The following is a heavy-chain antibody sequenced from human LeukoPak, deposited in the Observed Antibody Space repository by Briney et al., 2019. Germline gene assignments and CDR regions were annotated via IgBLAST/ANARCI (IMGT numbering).Heavy chain of an antibody. CDR1: GFTFSSYG. V-gene: IGHV3-30*02. CDR3: AKDIAPMYYYDSSGYYGDY. D-gene: IGHD3-22*01. CDR2: IRYDGSNK. J-gene: IGHJ4*02. Sequence: PGGSLRLSSAASGFTFSSYGMHWVRQAPGKGLEWVAFIRYDGSNKYYADSVKGRFTISRDNSKNTLYLRMNSLRAEDTAVYYCAKDIAPMYYYDSSGYYGDYWGQGTLVTVSS.